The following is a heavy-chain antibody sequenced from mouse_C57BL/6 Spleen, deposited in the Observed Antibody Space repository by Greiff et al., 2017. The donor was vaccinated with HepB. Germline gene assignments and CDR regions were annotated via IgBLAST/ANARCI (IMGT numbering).Heavy chain of an antibody. CDR2: IRLKSDNYAT. CDR1: GFTFSNYW. V-gene: IGHV6-3*01. Sequence: EVMLVESGGGLVQPGGSMKLSCVASGFTFSNYWMNWVRQSPEKGLEWVAQIRLKSDNYATHYAVYVKGRFTISRDDNKSSVYLQMNNLRAEDTGIYYCLYYFDYWGHGTTLTVSS. CDR3: LYYFDY. J-gene: IGHJ2*01.